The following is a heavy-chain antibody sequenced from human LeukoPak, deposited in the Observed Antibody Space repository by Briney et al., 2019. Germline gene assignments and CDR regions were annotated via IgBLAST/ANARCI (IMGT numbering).Heavy chain of an antibody. D-gene: IGHD4-23*01. V-gene: IGHV3-30*03. CDR2: ISYDGSNK. Sequence: GRSLRLSCAASGFTFSSYGMHWVRQAPGKGLEWVAVISYDGSNKYYADSVKGRFTISRDNSKNTLYLQMNSLRAEDTAVYYCARDWDYGGWFDPWGQGTLVTVSS. CDR3: ARDWDYGGWFDP. CDR1: GFTFSSYG. J-gene: IGHJ5*02.